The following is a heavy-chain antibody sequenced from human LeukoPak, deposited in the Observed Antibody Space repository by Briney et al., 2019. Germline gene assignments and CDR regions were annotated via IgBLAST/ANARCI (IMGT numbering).Heavy chain of an antibody. J-gene: IGHJ4*02. Sequence: PGGSLRLSCAASGFTFSTYRMSWVRQAPGKGLEWVANIKQDGSEKHYVDSVKGRFTISRDNAKNSLYLQMNSLRPEDTALYYCATNGGGDSGYGNFDYWGQGTLVTVSS. CDR3: ATNGGGDSGYGNFDY. D-gene: IGHD5-12*01. CDR2: IKQDGSEK. V-gene: IGHV3-7*03. CDR1: GFTFSTYR.